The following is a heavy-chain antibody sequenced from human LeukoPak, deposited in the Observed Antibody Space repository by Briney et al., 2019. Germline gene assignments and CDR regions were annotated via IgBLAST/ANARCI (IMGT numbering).Heavy chain of an antibody. D-gene: IGHD6-19*01. J-gene: IGHJ4*02. V-gene: IGHV3-53*01. CDR1: GFTVSSNY. CDR2: IYSGGST. CDR3: AGGLRSDWYFDY. Sequence: GGSLRLSCAASGFTVSSNYMSWVRQAPGKGLEWVSVIYSGGSTYYADSVKGRFTISRDNSKNTLYLQMNSLRAEDTAVYCCAGGLRSDWYFDYWGQGTLVTVSS.